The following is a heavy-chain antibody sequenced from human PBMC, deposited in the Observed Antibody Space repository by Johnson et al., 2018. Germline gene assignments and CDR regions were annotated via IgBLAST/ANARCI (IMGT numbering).Heavy chain of an antibody. CDR3: AREWSACDI. J-gene: IGHJ3*02. V-gene: IGHV4-59*01. CDR2: IHYTGST. Sequence: QVQLQESGPGLVKPSETLSLTCTVSGGSISTYYWSWIRQPPGKGLEWVAYIHYTGSTNYNPSLKSRVTISGDTSENQFALKLTSVTEADTAVYYCAREWSACDIWGQGTMVTVSS. D-gene: IGHD1-26*01. CDR1: GGSISTYY.